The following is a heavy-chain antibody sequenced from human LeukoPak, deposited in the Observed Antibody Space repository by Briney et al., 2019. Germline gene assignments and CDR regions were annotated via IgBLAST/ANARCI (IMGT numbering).Heavy chain of an antibody. V-gene: IGHV5-51*01. CDR1: GYSFTSYW. J-gene: IGHJ4*02. D-gene: IGHD2-15*01. CDR2: IYPGDSDT. CDR3: ARRHADCSGGSCYSYYFDY. Sequence: KDGESLKISCKGSGYSFTSYWIGWVRQMPGKGLEWMGIIYPGDSDTRYSPSFQGQVTISADKSISTAYLQWSSLKASDTAMYYCARRHADCSGGSCYSYYFDYWGQGTLVTVSS.